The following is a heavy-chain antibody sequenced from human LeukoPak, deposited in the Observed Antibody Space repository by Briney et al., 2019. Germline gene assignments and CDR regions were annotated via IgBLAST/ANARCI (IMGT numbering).Heavy chain of an antibody. Sequence: ASVKVSCKVSGYTLTELSMHWVRQAPGKGLEWMGGFDPEVGETIYAQKFQGRVTMTEDTSTDTAYMELSSLRSEDTAVYYCATAPNYYDSSGYYTLDYWGQGTLVTVSS. CDR2: FDPEVGET. J-gene: IGHJ4*02. D-gene: IGHD3-22*01. V-gene: IGHV1-24*01. CDR3: ATAPNYYDSSGYYTLDY. CDR1: GYTLTELS.